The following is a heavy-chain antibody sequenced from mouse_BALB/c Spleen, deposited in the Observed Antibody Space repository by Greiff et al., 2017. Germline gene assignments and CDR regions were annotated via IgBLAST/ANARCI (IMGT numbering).Heavy chain of an antibody. CDR2: ISYSGST. D-gene: IGHD2-10*02. Sequence: VQLKESGPSLVKPSQTLSLTCSVTGDSITSGYWNWIRKFPGNKLEYMGYISYSGSTYYNPSLKSRISITRDTSKNQYYLQLNSVTTEDTATYYSARYRKYGNYDYAMDYWGQGTSVTVSS. CDR3: ARYRKYGNYDYAMDY. J-gene: IGHJ4*01. V-gene: IGHV3-8*02. CDR1: GDSITSGY.